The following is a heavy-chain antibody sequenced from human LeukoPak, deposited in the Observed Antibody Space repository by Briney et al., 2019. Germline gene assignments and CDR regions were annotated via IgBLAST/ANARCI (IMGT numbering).Heavy chain of an antibody. V-gene: IGHV3-23*01. CDR3: AKDLRTAVGRGGGIDY. Sequence: GGSLRLSCAASGFTFSSYAMNWVRQAPGKGLEWVSGISGSGDSTYYADSVKGRFTISRDDKSKNTLYLQMNSLRAADTAVYYCAKDLRTAVGRGGGIDYWGQGTLVTVSS. CDR1: GFTFSSYA. J-gene: IGHJ4*02. CDR2: ISGSGDST. D-gene: IGHD6-13*01.